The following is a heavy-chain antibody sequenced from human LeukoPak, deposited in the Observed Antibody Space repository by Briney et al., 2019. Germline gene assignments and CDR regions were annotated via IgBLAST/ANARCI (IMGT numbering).Heavy chain of an antibody. CDR3: ARDQYDTWSRRGNFDS. D-gene: IGHD3-3*01. J-gene: IGHJ4*02. V-gene: IGHV3-7*03. Sequence: GGSLRLSCVASGSTFGKYWMSWVRQAPGKGLEWVANIKLGGSEKNYVDSVKGRFTISRDNTKNSLYLQMNSLRAEDTAVFYCARDQYDTWSRRGNFDSWGQGTLVIVSS. CDR1: GSTFGKYW. CDR2: IKLGGSEK.